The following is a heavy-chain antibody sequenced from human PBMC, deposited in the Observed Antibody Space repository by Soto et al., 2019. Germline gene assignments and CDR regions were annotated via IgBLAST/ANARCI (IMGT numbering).Heavy chain of an antibody. V-gene: IGHV4-31*03. CDR3: ALDRVGSGSSHSAYYSGMDV. Sequence: PSETLSLTCTVSGGSISSGGYYWSWIRQHPGKGLEWIGYIYYSGSTYYNQSLKSRVTISVDTSKNQFSLQLSSVTDADTAVYYFALDRVGSGSSHSAYYSGMDVWGEGTAGTVSS. CDR1: GGSISSGGYY. CDR2: IYYSGST. D-gene: IGHD3-10*01. J-gene: IGHJ6*04.